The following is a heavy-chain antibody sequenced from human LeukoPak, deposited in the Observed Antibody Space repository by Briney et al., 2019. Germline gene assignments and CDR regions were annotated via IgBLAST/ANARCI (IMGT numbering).Heavy chain of an antibody. D-gene: IGHD3-22*01. CDR3: ARHQSDYYESSGYPFLSWFDP. CDR2: IYYSGST. J-gene: IGHJ5*02. Sequence: SETLSLTCTVSGGSISSSGYYWGWIRQPPGKGLEWIGSIYYSGSTYYNPSLKSRVTISVDTSENQFSLKLSSVTAADTAVYYCARHQSDYYESSGYPFLSWFDPWGQGTLVTVSS. CDR1: GGSISSSGYY. V-gene: IGHV4-39*01.